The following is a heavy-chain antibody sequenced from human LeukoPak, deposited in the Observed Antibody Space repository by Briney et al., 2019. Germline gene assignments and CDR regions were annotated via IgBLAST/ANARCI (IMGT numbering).Heavy chain of an antibody. Sequence: SETLSLTCAVYGGSFSGYYWSWIRQPPGKGLEWIGEINHSGSTNYNPSLKSRVTISVDTSKNQFSLKLSSVTAADTAVYYCARGNGSGEIDYWGQGTLVTVSS. CDR1: GGSFSGYY. J-gene: IGHJ4*02. D-gene: IGHD3-10*01. CDR2: INHSGST. V-gene: IGHV4-34*01. CDR3: ARGNGSGEIDY.